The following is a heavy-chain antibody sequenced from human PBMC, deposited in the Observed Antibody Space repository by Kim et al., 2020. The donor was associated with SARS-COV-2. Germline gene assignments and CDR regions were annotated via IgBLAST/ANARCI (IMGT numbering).Heavy chain of an antibody. D-gene: IGHD3-22*01. Sequence: AAPVKGRFTISRDDSKNTLYLQMNSLKNEDTAVYYCTTDLYYDRSGYDYWGQGTLVTVSS. V-gene: IGHV3-15*01. J-gene: IGHJ4*02. CDR3: TTDLYYDRSGYDY.